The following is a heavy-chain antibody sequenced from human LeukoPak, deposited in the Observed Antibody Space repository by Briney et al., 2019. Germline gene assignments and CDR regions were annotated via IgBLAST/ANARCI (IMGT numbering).Heavy chain of an antibody. Sequence: GGSLRLSCAASGFTFSSYAMSWVRQAPGKGLEWVSAISGSGGSTYYADSVKGRFTISRDNSKNTLYLQMNSLRAEDTAVYYCAKMVDYDILTGIFDYWGQGTLVTVSS. CDR2: ISGSGGST. V-gene: IGHV3-23*01. CDR1: GFTFSSYA. D-gene: IGHD3-9*01. J-gene: IGHJ4*02. CDR3: AKMVDYDILTGIFDY.